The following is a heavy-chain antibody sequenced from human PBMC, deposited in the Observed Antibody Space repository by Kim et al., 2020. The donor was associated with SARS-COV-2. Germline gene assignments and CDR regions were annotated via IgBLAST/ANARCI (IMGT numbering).Heavy chain of an antibody. J-gene: IGHJ4*02. V-gene: IGHV1-3*01. Sequence: NKKYSHTLQDRVTITRDTSATTAYMELSSLTSEDTAVYYCARDLTHTGFDYWGQGTLVTVSS. CDR3: ARDLTHTGFDY. CDR2: NK.